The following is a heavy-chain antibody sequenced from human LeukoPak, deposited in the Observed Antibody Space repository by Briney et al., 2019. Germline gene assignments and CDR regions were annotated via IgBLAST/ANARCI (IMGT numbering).Heavy chain of an antibody. V-gene: IGHV4-34*01. D-gene: IGHD2-2*01. Sequence: SETLSLTCAVYGGSFSGYYGSWIRQPPGKGLEWIGEINHSGSTNYNPSLKSRVTISVDTSKNQFSLKLSSVTAAATAVYYCARVPALDIVVVPAAIYFDYWGQGTLVTVSS. CDR3: ARVPALDIVVVPAAIYFDY. J-gene: IGHJ4*02. CDR2: INHSGST. CDR1: GGSFSGYY.